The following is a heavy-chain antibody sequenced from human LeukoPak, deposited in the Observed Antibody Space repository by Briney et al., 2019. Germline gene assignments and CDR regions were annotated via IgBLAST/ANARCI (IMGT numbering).Heavy chain of an antibody. CDR2: INEDGSII. CDR3: ARDRSGSYSAESDYYYYGMDV. CDR1: GFTFRTYW. V-gene: IGHV3-74*01. Sequence: LSGGSLRRSCAVSGFTFRTYWMHGVRQVPGEGLVWVSRINEDGSIINYADSVKGRFSISRDNAKNTLYLQMNSLRAEDTAVYYCARDRSGSYSAESDYYYYGMDVWGQGTTVTVSS. J-gene: IGHJ6*02. D-gene: IGHD1-26*01.